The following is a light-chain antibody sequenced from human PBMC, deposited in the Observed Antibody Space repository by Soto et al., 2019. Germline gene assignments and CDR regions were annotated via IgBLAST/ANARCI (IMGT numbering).Light chain of an antibody. V-gene: IGKV1-27*01. CDR2: AAS. CDR1: QGISNY. CDR3: PTYNSATRT. Sequence: DIQMTQSPSSLSASVGDRVTITCRASQGISNYLAWYQQKPGKVPKLLIYAASTLQSGVPSRFSGSGSGTDFTLTINSLQTDDVATYYSPTYNSATRTVGQGTKVDIK. J-gene: IGKJ1*01.